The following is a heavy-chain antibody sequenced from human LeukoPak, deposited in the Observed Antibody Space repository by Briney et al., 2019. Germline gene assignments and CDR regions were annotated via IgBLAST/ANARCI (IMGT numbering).Heavy chain of an antibody. J-gene: IGHJ6*03. CDR3: ARDVSPITAYYMDV. D-gene: IGHD5/OR15-5a*01. CDR2: INPNSGGT. Sequence: ASVKVSCKASGYTFTGYYMHWVRQAPGQGLEWMGWINPNSGGTNYAQKFQGRVTMTRDTSISTAYMELSRLRSDDTAVYYCARDVSPITAYYMDVWGKGTTVTVSS. V-gene: IGHV1-2*02. CDR1: GYTFTGYY.